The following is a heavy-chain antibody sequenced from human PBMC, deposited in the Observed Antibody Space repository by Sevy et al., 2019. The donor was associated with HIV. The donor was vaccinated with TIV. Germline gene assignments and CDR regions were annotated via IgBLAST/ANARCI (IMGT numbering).Heavy chain of an antibody. Sequence: GGSLRLSCAASGFTFSSYSMNWVRQAPGKGLEWVSYISSISSTIYYADSVKGRFTISRDNAKNSLYLQMNSLRAEDTAVYYCARTGPPGYYYDSSGSDYWGQGTLVTVSS. D-gene: IGHD3-22*01. CDR3: ARTGPPGYYYDSSGSDY. V-gene: IGHV3-48*01. CDR2: ISSISSTI. J-gene: IGHJ4*02. CDR1: GFTFSSYS.